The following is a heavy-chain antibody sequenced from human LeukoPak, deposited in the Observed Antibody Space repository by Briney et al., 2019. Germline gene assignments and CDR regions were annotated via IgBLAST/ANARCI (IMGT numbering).Heavy chain of an antibody. CDR3: ARGYASGSYWVY. J-gene: IGHJ4*02. Sequence: PSETLSLTCAVHGGSFSGYYWSWIRQPPGKGLEWIGEINNSGSTNYNPSLKSRVTISLDTSKNQFSLKLRSVTAADTAVYYCARGYASGSYWVYWGQGTLVTVSS. CDR1: GGSFSGYY. CDR2: INNSGST. V-gene: IGHV4-34*01. D-gene: IGHD3-10*01.